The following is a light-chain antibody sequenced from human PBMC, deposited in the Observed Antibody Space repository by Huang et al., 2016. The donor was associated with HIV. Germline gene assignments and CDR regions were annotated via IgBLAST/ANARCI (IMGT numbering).Light chain of an antibody. V-gene: IGKV4-1*01. CDR2: WAS. CDR3: QQYYSASIT. Sequence: DIVMTQSPGSLTVSLGERASINCTSSQPLLSTANNKSYLAWYQQKPRQPPKALIYWASNRESGVPERVSGSGSGTDFTRTISSLQAEDVALYYCQQYYSASITFGQGTRVEI. J-gene: IGKJ5*01. CDR1: QPLLSTANNKSY.